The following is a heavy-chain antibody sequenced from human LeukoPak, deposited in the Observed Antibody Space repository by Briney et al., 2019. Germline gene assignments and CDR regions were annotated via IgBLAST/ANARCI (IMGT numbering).Heavy chain of an antibody. J-gene: IGHJ4*02. CDR1: GYSFTSYW. D-gene: IGHD3-10*01. V-gene: IGHV5-51*01. CDR2: IYPGDSDT. CDR3: ARPHMVRGVITSWGY. Sequence: GESLKISCKGSGYSFTSYWIGWVRQMPGKGLEWMGIIYPGDSDTRYSPSFQGQVTISADNSISTAYLQWSSLKASDTAMYYCARPHMVRGVITSWGYWGQGTMVTVSS.